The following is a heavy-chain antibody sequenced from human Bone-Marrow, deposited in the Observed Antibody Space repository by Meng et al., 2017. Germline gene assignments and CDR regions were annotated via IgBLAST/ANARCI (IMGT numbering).Heavy chain of an antibody. CDR3: ARDWTLSRIHSGWYSDYYYGMDV. CDR2: ISAYNGNT. J-gene: IGHJ6*02. D-gene: IGHD6-19*01. V-gene: IGHV1-18*01. CDR1: GYTFTSYG. Sequence: ASVKVSCKASGYTFTSYGISWVRQAPGQGLEWMGWISAYNGNTNYAQKFQGRVTITTDESTSTAYMELSSLRSEDTAVYYCARDWTLSRIHSGWYSDYYYGMDVWGQGTTVTVSS.